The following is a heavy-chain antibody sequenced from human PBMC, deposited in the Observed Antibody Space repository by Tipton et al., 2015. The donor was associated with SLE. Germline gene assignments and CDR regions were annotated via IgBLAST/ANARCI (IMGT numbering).Heavy chain of an antibody. CDR2: INQSGST. CDR3: AASRYSYGFDY. J-gene: IGHJ4*02. CDR1: GGSFSGYY. Sequence: TLSLTCAVYGGSFSGYYWSWIRQPPGKGLEWIGEINQSGSTNYNPSLKSRVTISVDTSKNQFSLKLSSVTAADTAVYYCAASRYSYGFDYWGQGTLVTVSS. D-gene: IGHD5-18*01. V-gene: IGHV4-34*01.